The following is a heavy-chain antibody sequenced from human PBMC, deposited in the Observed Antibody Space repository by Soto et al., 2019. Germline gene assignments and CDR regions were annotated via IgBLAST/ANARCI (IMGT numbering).Heavy chain of an antibody. V-gene: IGHV4-61*01. Sequence: SETLSLTCTVSGGSVRDGSYYWAWLRQPPGKGLEWIGHIYHSGSTIYNPSLKSRVTISIDTSKSQFSLNLNSTTAADTAVYYCAGYNWNYYFDTWGQGTLVTVSS. CDR2: IYHSGST. CDR1: GGSVRDGSYY. D-gene: IGHD1-7*01. J-gene: IGHJ5*02. CDR3: AGYNWNYYFDT.